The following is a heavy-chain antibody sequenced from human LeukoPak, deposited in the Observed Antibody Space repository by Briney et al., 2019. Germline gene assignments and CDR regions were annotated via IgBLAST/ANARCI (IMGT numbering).Heavy chain of an antibody. J-gene: IGHJ4*02. CDR3: ARELTSSGYYPDY. CDR2: IIPILGIA. D-gene: IGHD3-22*01. Sequence: SVKVSCKASGGTFSSYAISWVRQAPGQGLEWMGRIIPILGIANYAQKFQGRVTITADKSTSTANMELSSLRSEDTAVYYCARELTSSGYYPDYWGQGTLVTVSS. CDR1: GGTFSSYA. V-gene: IGHV1-69*04.